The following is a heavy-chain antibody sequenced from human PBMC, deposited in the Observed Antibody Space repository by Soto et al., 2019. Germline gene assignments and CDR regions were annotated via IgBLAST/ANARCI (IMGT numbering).Heavy chain of an antibody. D-gene: IGHD7-27*01. J-gene: IGHJ4*02. CDR2: ISSSSNHI. CDR1: GFTFSSYS. V-gene: IGHV3-21*01. CDR3: ARGWGPSYFDY. Sequence: GGSLRLSCAASGFTFSSYSMNWVRQAPGKGVEWDSSISSSSNHIYYADSVKGRFTISRDNAKNSLYLQMNSLRAEDTAVYYCARGWGPSYFDYWGQGTLVTVSS.